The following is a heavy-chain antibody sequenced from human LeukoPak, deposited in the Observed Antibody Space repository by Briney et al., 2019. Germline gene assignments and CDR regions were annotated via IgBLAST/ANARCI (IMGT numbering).Heavy chain of an antibody. CDR3: ARDRDYDSSGGFDY. CDR2: IYTSGST. CDR1: GGSISSYY. D-gene: IGHD3-22*01. V-gene: IGHV4-4*07. J-gene: IGHJ4*02. Sequence: PSETLSLTCTVSGGSISSYYWSWIRQPAGKGLEWIGRIYTSGSTNYNPSLKSRVTMSVDTSKNQFSLKLSTVTAADTAVYYCARDRDYDSSGGFDYWGQGTLVTVSS.